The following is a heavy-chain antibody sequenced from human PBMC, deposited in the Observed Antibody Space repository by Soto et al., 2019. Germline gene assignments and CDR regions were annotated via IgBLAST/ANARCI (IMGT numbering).Heavy chain of an antibody. J-gene: IGHJ4*02. CDR1: GDTFNFYS. CDR2: VTPIVSMS. D-gene: IGHD3-10*01. CDR3: ASSYGSGYRAFDY. Sequence: QVQLVQSGAEVKRPGSSVKVSCKASGDTFNFYSINWVRQAPGLGLEWMGRVTPIVSMSNYAQKFQGRVTXTXEQXTSTAYMELSSLRSEDTAIYYCASSYGSGYRAFDYWGQGALVTVSS. V-gene: IGHV1-69*02.